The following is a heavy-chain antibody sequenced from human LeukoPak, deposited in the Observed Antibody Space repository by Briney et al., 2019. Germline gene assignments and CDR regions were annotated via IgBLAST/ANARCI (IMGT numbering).Heavy chain of an antibody. J-gene: IGHJ5*02. CDR1: GYSYTSYW. CDR3: ARFHSSAWFADH. D-gene: IGHD6-19*01. Sequence: GESLKISCQGSGYSYTSYWIGWVRQMPGKGLEWMGIICPGDSDTSYSPSFQGQVTISADKSIDTAYLQWSSLKTSDTAMYYCARFHSSAWFADHWGQGTLLTVSS. V-gene: IGHV5-51*01. CDR2: ICPGDSDT.